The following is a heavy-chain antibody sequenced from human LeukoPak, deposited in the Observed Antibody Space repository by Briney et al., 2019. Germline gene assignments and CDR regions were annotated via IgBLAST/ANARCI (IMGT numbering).Heavy chain of an antibody. CDR2: IYPGDSDT. Sequence: GESLQISCKGSGYSFTSYWIGWVRQMPGKXLEWMGIIYPGDSDTRYSPSLQGQVTISADKSISTAYLQWSSLKASDTAMYYCATIPLYCSGGSCYTDAFDIWGQGTMVTASS. V-gene: IGHV5-51*01. CDR1: GYSFTSYW. CDR3: ATIPLYCSGGSCYTDAFDI. J-gene: IGHJ3*02. D-gene: IGHD2-15*01.